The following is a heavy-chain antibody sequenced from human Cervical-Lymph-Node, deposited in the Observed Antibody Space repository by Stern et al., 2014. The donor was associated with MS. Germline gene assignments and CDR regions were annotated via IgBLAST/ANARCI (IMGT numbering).Heavy chain of an antibody. J-gene: IGHJ3*02. CDR1: GFTVSNNY. CDR2: IYTDDST. CDR3: ARAIFGVNTAAMAPDAFDT. D-gene: IGHD3-3*01. V-gene: IGHV3-53*01. Sequence: EVQLVESGGGLIQPGGSLRLSCAAPGFTVSNNYMRWVRQAPGKGLEWVSLIYTDDSTYYAGSVNAQFTIPRDSSKNKLFLQMTSLRAEDTAVYYCARAIFGVNTAAMAPDAFDTWGQGTMVTVSS.